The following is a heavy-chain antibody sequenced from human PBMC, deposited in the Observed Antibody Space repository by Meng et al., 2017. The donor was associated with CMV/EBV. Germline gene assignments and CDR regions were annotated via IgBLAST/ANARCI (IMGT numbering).Heavy chain of an antibody. CDR2: IYSGGST. J-gene: IGHJ6*02. D-gene: IGHD3-3*01. CDR3: AREGLRTIFDRTYYYYGMDV. CDR1: GFTVSSNY. V-gene: IGHV3-66*02. Sequence: GESLKISCAASGFTVSSNYMSWVRQAPGKGLEWVSVIYSGGSTYYADSVKGRFTISRDNSKNTLYLQMNSLRAEDTAVYYCAREGLRTIFDRTYYYYGMDVWGQGTTITVSS.